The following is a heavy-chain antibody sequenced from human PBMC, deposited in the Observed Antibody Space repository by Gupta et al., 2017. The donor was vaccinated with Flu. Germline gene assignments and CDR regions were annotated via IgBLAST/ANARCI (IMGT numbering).Heavy chain of an antibody. CDR2: IYYSGST. Sequence: QLQLQESGTGLVKPSETLSLTCTVSGGSISSSSYYWGWLRQPPGKGLEWIGSIYYSGSTYYNPSLKSRVTISVDTSKNQFSRKLSSVTAADTAVYYCARGYCSSTSCYPTAMDVWGQGTTVTVSS. CDR3: ARGYCSSTSCYPTAMDV. J-gene: IGHJ6*02. CDR1: GGSISSSSYY. V-gene: IGHV4-39*01. D-gene: IGHD2-2*01.